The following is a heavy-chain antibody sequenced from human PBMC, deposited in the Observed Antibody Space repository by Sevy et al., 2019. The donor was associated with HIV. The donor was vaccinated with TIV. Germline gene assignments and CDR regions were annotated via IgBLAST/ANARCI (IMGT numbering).Heavy chain of an antibody. CDR2: ISYDGSNK. V-gene: IGHV3-30*18. CDR1: GFTFSSYG. CDR3: AKVSGRDVGLLRSSWGNYGMDV. J-gene: IGHJ6*02. D-gene: IGHD6-6*01. Sequence: GGSLRLSCAASGFTFSSYGMHWVRQAPGKGLEWVAVISYDGSNKYYADSVKGRFTISRDNSKNTLYLQMNSLRAEDTAVYYCAKVSGRDVGLLRSSWGNYGMDVWGQGTTVTVSS.